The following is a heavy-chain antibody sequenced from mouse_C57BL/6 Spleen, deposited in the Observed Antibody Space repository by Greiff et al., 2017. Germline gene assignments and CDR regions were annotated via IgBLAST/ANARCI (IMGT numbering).Heavy chain of an antibody. V-gene: IGHV1-69*01. J-gene: IGHJ2*01. CDR3: ARVVAYYSNDFGY. CDR1: GYTFTSYW. Sequence: QVQLQQPGAELVMPGASVKLSCKASGYTFTSYWMNWVKQRPGQGLEWIGEIDPSDSYTNYNQKFKGKSTLTVDKSSSTAYMQLSSLTSEDSAVYYCARVVAYYSNDFGYWGQGTTLTVSS. CDR2: IDPSDSYT. D-gene: IGHD2-5*01.